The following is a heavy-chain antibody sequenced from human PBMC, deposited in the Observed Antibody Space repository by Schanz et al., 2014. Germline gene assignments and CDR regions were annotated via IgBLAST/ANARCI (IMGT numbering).Heavy chain of an antibody. CDR1: GFTLSSYG. D-gene: IGHD1-26*01. J-gene: IGHJ2*01. V-gene: IGHV3-23*04. CDR2: ISGSGGST. CDR3: ARNRGSGGQNWYFDL. Sequence: VRLVESGGGVVQPGRSLRLSCAASGFTLSSYGMHWVRQAPGKGLEWVSAISGSGGSTYYADSVKGRFTISRDNAKNSLCLQLNSLRADDTAVYYCARNRGSGGQNWYFDLWGRGTLVTVSS.